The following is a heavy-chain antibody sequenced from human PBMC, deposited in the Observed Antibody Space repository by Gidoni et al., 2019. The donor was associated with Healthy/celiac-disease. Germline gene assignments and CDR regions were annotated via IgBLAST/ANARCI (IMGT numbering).Heavy chain of an antibody. J-gene: IGHJ2*01. CDR2: IYWDDDK. Sequence: QITLKESGPTMVNHTQTLTLTCTFSGFSLSTSGVGVGWIRQPPGKALEWLALIYWDDDKRYSPSLKRRLTITNDTSTNQVVLTMTNMDPVDTATYYCANSLYYYDSSGYPTKGHDWYFDLWGRGTLVTVSS. V-gene: IGHV2-5*02. CDR1: GFSLSTSGVG. CDR3: ANSLYYYDSSGYPTKGHDWYFDL. D-gene: IGHD3-22*01.